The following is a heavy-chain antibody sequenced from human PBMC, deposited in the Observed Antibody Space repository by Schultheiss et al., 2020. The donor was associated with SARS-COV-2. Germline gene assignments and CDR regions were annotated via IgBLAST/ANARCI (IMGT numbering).Heavy chain of an antibody. Sequence: GESLKISCAASGFTFSSYAMSWVRQAPGKGLEWVSAISGSGGSTYYADSVKGRFTISRDNSKNTLYLQMNSLRAEDTAVYYCAKDQYQLLRPPLPQFDYWGQGTLVTVSS. V-gene: IGHV3-23*01. CDR2: ISGSGGST. J-gene: IGHJ4*02. CDR3: AKDQYQLLRPPLPQFDY. D-gene: IGHD2-2*01. CDR1: GFTFSSYA.